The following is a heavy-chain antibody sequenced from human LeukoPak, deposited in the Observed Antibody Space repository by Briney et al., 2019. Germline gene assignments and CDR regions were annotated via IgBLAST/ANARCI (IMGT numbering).Heavy chain of an antibody. J-gene: IGHJ4*02. Sequence: VASVKVSFKASGYTFTDYYMHWVRQAPGQGLEWMGWVNPNSGDTYYAQKFQGRVTMTRDTSISTVYMELNTLISDDTAVYYCARYLSGYDYFDYWGQGTLVTVSS. CDR3: ARYLSGYDYFDY. CDR1: GYTFTDYY. CDR2: VNPNSGDT. V-gene: IGHV1-2*02. D-gene: IGHD5-12*01.